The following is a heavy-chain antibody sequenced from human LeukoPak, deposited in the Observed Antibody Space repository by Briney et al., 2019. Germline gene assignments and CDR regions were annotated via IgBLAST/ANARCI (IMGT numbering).Heavy chain of an antibody. CDR2: ISSTTGNT. V-gene: IGHV3-23*01. D-gene: IGHD2-21*01. CDR1: GFTFSSYA. Sequence: GGSLRLSSAASGFTFSSYAMNWVRQAPGKGLEWVSGISSTTGNTYYADSVKGRFTISRDNSKNTLYLQMTSLRAEDSAVYYCAKDVVLNGWAFVYWGQGTLVTVSS. J-gene: IGHJ4*02. CDR3: AKDVVLNGWAFVY.